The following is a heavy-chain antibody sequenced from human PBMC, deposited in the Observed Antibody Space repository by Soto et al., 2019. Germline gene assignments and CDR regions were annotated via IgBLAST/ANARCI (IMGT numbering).Heavy chain of an antibody. Sequence: EVQLVESGGGLVKPGGSLRLSCAASGFTFSSYSMNWFRQAPGKGLEWVSSISSSSSYIYYADSVKGRFTISRDNAKNSLYLQMNSLRAEDTAVYYCARGLFRIAVAGAFDYWGQGTLVTVSS. CDR3: ARGLFRIAVAGAFDY. J-gene: IGHJ4*02. CDR2: ISSSSSYI. D-gene: IGHD6-19*01. CDR1: GFTFSSYS. V-gene: IGHV3-21*01.